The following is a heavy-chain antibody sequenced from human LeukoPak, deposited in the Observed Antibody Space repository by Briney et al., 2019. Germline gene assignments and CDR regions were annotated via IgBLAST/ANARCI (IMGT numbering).Heavy chain of an antibody. CDR1: GGSISSSSYY. D-gene: IGHD2-15*01. J-gene: IGHJ4*02. CDR2: IYYSGST. V-gene: IGHV4-39*07. Sequence: SETPSLTCTVSGGSISSSSYYWGWIRQPPGKGLEWIGSIYYSGSTYYNPSLKSRVTISVDTSKNQFSLKLSSVTAADTAVYYCARDPYPGCSGGSCYFDYWGQGTLVTVSS. CDR3: ARDPYPGCSGGSCYFDY.